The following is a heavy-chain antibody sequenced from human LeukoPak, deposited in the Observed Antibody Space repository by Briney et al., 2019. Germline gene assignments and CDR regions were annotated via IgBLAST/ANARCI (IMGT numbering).Heavy chain of an antibody. Sequence: ASVKVSCKGFRYTFTDYYMHWVRQAPGQGLEWMGWIDPNRGGTFSVRKFQGRVTMTRDTSISTAYLELSSLRSDDTAVYYCATRTGARRDYRLDVFDIWGQGTMVTVSS. CDR1: RYTFTDYY. CDR3: ATRTGARRDYRLDVFDI. D-gene: IGHD4/OR15-4a*01. V-gene: IGHV1-2*02. CDR2: IDPNRGGT. J-gene: IGHJ3*02.